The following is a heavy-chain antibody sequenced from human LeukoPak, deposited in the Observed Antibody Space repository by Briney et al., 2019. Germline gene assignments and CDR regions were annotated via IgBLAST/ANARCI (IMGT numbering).Heavy chain of an antibody. V-gene: IGHV4-39*01. Sequence: PSETLSLTCTVSGVSISSTSYYWGWIRQPPGKGLEWVASIYYSGSTYYNPSLKSRVTISVDTSKNQFSLKLSSVTAADTAVYYCARGNYDYVWGGIDYWGQGTLVTVSS. CDR1: GVSISSTSYY. J-gene: IGHJ4*02. CDR3: ARGNYDYVWGGIDY. D-gene: IGHD3-16*01. CDR2: IYYSGST.